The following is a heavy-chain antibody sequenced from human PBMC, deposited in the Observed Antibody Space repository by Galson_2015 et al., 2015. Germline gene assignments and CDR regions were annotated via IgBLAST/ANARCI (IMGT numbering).Heavy chain of an antibody. CDR2: ISYDGSNK. D-gene: IGHD6-19*01. V-gene: IGHV3-30-3*01. CDR1: GFTFSSYA. Sequence: SLRLSCADSGFTFSSYAMHWVRQAPGKGLEWVAVISYDGSNKYYADSVKGRFTISRDNAKNSLYLQMNSLRAEDTAVYYCARVFPYSSGWYGFVYWGQGTLVTVSS. J-gene: IGHJ4*02. CDR3: ARVFPYSSGWYGFVY.